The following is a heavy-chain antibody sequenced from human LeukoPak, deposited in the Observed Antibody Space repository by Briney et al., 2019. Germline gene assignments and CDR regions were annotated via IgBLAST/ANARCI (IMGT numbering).Heavy chain of an antibody. J-gene: IGHJ3*02. CDR2: ISSSSSTI. D-gene: IGHD4-17*01. CDR1: GFTFSSYS. CDR3: ARGRDYGDYYDAFDI. V-gene: IGHV3-48*04. Sequence: PGGSLRLSCAASGFTFSSYSMNWVRQAPGKGLEWVSYISSSSSTIYYADSVKGRFTISRDNAKNSLYLQMNSLRAEDTAVYYCARGRDYGDYYDAFDIWGQGTMVTVSS.